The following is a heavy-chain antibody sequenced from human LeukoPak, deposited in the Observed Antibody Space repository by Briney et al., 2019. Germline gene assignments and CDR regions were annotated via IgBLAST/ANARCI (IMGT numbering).Heavy chain of an antibody. V-gene: IGHV4/OR15-8*01. Sequence: SETLSLTCAVSGASISSHSWWSWVRQPPGKGLEWIGEVYHSGGANYKPSLKSRVTISVDTSRNHFSLKLTSVTAADTAVYFCAYNRNFALDNWGQGTLVTVSS. CDR3: AYNRNFALDN. CDR1: GASISSHSW. D-gene: IGHD1-14*01. J-gene: IGHJ4*01. CDR2: VYHSGGA.